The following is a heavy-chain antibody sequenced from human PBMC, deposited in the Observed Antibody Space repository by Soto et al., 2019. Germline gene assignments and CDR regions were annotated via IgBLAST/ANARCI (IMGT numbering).Heavy chain of an antibody. CDR1: GGTFSSYA. CDR3: AKGSSGGPINYYYYYGMDV. Sequence: SVKVSCKASGGTFSSYAISWVRQAPGQGLEWMGGIIPIFGTANYAQKFQGRVTITADESTSTAYMELSSLRSEDTAVYYCAKGSSGGPINYYYYYGMDVWGQGTTVTVSS. V-gene: IGHV1-69*13. CDR2: IIPIFGTA. D-gene: IGHD6-19*01. J-gene: IGHJ6*02.